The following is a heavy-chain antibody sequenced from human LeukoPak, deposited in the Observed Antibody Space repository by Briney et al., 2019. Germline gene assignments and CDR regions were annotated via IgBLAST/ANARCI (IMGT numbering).Heavy chain of an antibody. CDR3: AMHNSLSHLDY. D-gene: IGHD2/OR15-2a*01. CDR1: GFTFSNHG. Sequence: GGSLRLSCAASGFTFSNHGMHWVRQAPGKGLEWVAVIWYDGSNKYYVDSVKGRFTISRDNSKNTLYLQMNSLRAEDTAVYYCAMHNSLSHLDYWGQGTLVTVSS. J-gene: IGHJ4*02. CDR2: IWYDGSNK. V-gene: IGHV3-33*01.